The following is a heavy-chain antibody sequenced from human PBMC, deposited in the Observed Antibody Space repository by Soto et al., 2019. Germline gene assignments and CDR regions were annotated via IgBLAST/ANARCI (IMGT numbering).Heavy chain of an antibody. V-gene: IGHV1-69*06. Sequence: SVKVSFKASGGTFSSYAISWVRQAPGQGLEWMGGIIPIFGTANYAQKFQGRVTITADKSTSTAYMELSSLRSEDTAVYYCARGGGSYWYFDYWGQGTLVTVSS. CDR3: ARGGGSYWYFDY. D-gene: IGHD1-26*01. CDR2: IIPIFGTA. CDR1: GGTFSSYA. J-gene: IGHJ4*02.